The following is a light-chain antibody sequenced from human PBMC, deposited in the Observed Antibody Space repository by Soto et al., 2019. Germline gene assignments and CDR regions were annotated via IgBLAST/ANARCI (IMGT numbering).Light chain of an antibody. CDR1: QNIKKF. CDR3: QQSYSSPLT. CDR2: ATS. Sequence: DIDMTQSPSSLSASVGDRVTITCRASQNIKKFLNWYQQRPGKAPSALIHATSTLQNGVSSRFSGSGSDTDFTLTITSLQPEDFATYFCQQSYSSPLTFGGGTKVEL. V-gene: IGKV1-39*01. J-gene: IGKJ4*01.